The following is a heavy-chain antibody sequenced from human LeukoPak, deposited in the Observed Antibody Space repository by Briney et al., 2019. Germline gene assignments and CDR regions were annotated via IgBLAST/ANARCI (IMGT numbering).Heavy chain of an antibody. V-gene: IGHV1-69*06. CDR2: IIPIFGTA. Sequence: SVKVSCKASGGTFSSYAISWVRQAPGQGLEWMGGIIPIFGTANYAQKFQDRVTITADKSTSTAYMELSSLRSEDTAVYYCARWVGYYYYYMDVWGKGTTVTVSS. D-gene: IGHD2-15*01. J-gene: IGHJ6*03. CDR3: ARWVGYYYYYMDV. CDR1: GGTFSSYA.